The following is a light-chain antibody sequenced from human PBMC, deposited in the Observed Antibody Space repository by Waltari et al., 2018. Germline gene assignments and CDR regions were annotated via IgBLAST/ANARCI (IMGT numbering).Light chain of an antibody. CDR2: PVT. J-gene: IGLJ1*01. V-gene: IGLV2-23*02. CDR3: CSYAGDSLYV. Sequence: QSALTQPASVSGSPGQSITLTCTGTSSDVSSYNYFSWYQQYQGKAPNLLIYPVTQRPSGVSDRFSGSKSGNTASLTISGLQAEDEADYYCCSYAGDSLYVFGTGTTVTV. CDR1: SSDVSSYNY.